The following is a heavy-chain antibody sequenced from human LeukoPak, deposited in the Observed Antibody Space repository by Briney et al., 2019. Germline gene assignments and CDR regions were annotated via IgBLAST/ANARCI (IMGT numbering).Heavy chain of an antibody. CDR3: ARLGCGGDCYNNYFDY. Sequence: SETLSLTCTVSAGSIRSYYWSWIRQPPGKGLEWIGYIYYSGSTNYNPSLKSRVTISVDTSKNQFSLKLRSVTAADTAVYYCARLGCGGDCYNNYFDYWGQGTLVTVSS. CDR1: AGSIRSYY. CDR2: IYYSGST. J-gene: IGHJ4*02. D-gene: IGHD2-21*02. V-gene: IGHV4-59*08.